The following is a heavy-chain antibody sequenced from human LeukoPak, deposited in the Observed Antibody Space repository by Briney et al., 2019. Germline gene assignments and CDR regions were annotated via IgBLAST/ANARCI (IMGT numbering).Heavy chain of an antibody. V-gene: IGHV4-59*01. CDR1: GGSISSYY. Sequence: SETLSLTCTVSGGSISSYYWSWIRQPPGKGLEWIGYIYYSGSTNYKPSLKSRVTISVDTSKNQFSLKLSSVTAADTAVYYCARDSEDGSGSYDDYWGQGTLVTVSS. D-gene: IGHD3-10*01. CDR2: IYYSGST. J-gene: IGHJ4*02. CDR3: ARDSEDGSGSYDDY.